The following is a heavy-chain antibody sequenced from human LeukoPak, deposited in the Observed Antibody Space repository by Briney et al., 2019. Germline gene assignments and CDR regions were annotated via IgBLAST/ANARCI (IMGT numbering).Heavy chain of an antibody. Sequence: SGRSLRRSGVGSAFTFSSYSMICVPQGKGQGLEWVSSIRRDCTETRHVGSVMGRFTISRDNARNSLYLQMSSLRAEDTAVYYCASGHFGVVRDDWGQGTRVTVSS. CDR1: AFTFSSYS. J-gene: IGHJ4*02. CDR2: IRRDCTET. V-gene: IGHV3-21*01. CDR3: ASGHFGVVRDD. D-gene: IGHD3-3*01.